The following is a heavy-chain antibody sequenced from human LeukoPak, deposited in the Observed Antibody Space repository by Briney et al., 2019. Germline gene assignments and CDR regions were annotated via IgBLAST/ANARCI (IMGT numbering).Heavy chain of an antibody. CDR2: INAGNGNT. J-gene: IGHJ4*02. CDR3: ARDDEVVGATSGFEY. Sequence: ASVKVSCKASGYTFTSYAMHWVRQAPGQRLEWMGWINAGNGNTKYSQEFQGRVTITRDTSASTAYMELSSLRSEDMAVYYCARDDEVVGATSGFEYWGQGTLVTVSS. V-gene: IGHV1-3*03. CDR1: GYTFTSYA. D-gene: IGHD1-26*01.